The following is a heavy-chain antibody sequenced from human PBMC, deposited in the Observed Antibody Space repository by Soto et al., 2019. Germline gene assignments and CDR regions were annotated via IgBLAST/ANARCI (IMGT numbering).Heavy chain of an antibody. Sequence: QVQLVQSGAEEKNPGASVKVACKASGYTFTSYAMHWVRQAPGQRLEWMGWINAGNGNTKYSQTFQGRVTIIRDTSASTAYMALSSLRSEDTDVYYCARDILFDYWGQGTLVTVSS. V-gene: IGHV1-3*05. D-gene: IGHD2-15*01. J-gene: IGHJ4*02. CDR1: GYTFTSYA. CDR2: INAGNGNT. CDR3: ARDILFDY.